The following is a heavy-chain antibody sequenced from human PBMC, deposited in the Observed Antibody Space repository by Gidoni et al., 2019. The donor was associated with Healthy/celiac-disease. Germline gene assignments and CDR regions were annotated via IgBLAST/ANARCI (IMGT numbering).Heavy chain of an antibody. D-gene: IGHD4-4*01. V-gene: IGHV4-30-4*01. CDR1: SASISSGDYY. J-gene: IGHJ6*02. CDR2: IYYSGSN. Sequence: QLQLQESGPGLVKPSQTLSHTCTVSSASISSGDYYCSWIPQPPGKGPEWIGYIYYSGSNYYNPSLKSRVTISVDTSKNQCSRKLSSVTAADTAVYYCARADYSTLVDVWGQGTTVTVSS. CDR3: ARADYSTLVDV.